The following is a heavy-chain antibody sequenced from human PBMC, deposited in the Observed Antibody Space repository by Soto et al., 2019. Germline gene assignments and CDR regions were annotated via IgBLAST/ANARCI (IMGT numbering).Heavy chain of an antibody. J-gene: IGHJ4*02. CDR1: GGSISSSNW. Sequence: QVQLQESGPGLVKPSGTLSLTCAVCGGSISSSNWWSWVRQPPGKGLEWIAEIYHSGSTNYNPSLKRRVTVSVEKPKNQFSLRLSSVTAADTAVYYCARDPGVGATTWGQGTLGTVSS. CDR2: IYHSGST. V-gene: IGHV4-4*02. D-gene: IGHD1-26*01. CDR3: ARDPGVGATT.